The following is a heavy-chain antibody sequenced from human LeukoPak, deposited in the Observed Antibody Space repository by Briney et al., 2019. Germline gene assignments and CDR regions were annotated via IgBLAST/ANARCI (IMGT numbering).Heavy chain of an antibody. CDR1: GFTFSSYS. CDR2: ISSSSSYI. CDR3: ARDSCSGGSCYYYYYGMDV. Sequence: GGSLRLSCADAGFTFSSYSMNWVRQAPGKGLEWVSSISSSSSYIYYADSVKGRFTISRDNAKNSLYLQMISLRAEDTAVYYCARDSCSGGSCYYYYYGMDVWGQGTTVTVSS. D-gene: IGHD2-15*01. V-gene: IGHV3-21*01. J-gene: IGHJ6*02.